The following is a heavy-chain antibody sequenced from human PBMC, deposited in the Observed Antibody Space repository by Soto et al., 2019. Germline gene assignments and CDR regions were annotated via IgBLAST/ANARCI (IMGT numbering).Heavy chain of an antibody. Sequence: QVQLQESGPGRVKPSETLSLTCAVSGDSISSYYCMWIRQPPGKGLESIGYLYYGRSANYNPSLTGRVTLSVDTSTNQCSLTLSSMTAADTAVYYCALRSMAVVPEYWGQGTLVTVSS. V-gene: IGHV4-59*01. J-gene: IGHJ4*02. CDR3: ALRSMAVVPEY. CDR1: GDSISSYY. D-gene: IGHD3-22*01. CDR2: LYYGRSA.